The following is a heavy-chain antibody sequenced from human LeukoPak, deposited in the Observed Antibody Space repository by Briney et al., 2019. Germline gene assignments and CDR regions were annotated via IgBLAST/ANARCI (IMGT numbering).Heavy chain of an antibody. CDR3: ARGVRFLEWLLLAYYMDV. D-gene: IGHD3-3*01. CDR1: GGSISSGDYY. J-gene: IGHJ6*03. CDR2: IYYSGST. Sequence: PSETLSLTCTVSGGSISSGDYYWSWIRQPPGKGLEWIGYIYYSGSTYYNPSLKSRVTISVDTSKNQFSLKLSSVTAADTAVYYCARGVRFLEWLLLAYYMDVWGKGTTVTVSS. V-gene: IGHV4-30-4*08.